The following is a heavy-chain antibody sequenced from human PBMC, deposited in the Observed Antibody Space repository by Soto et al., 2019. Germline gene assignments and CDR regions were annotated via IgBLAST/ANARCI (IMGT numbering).Heavy chain of an antibody. CDR1: GFTVSSNY. CDR3: ILGATTSDFDY. J-gene: IGHJ4*02. Sequence: EVQLVESGGGLIQPGGSLRLSCAASGFTVSSNYMSWVRQAPGKGLEWVSVIYSGGSTYYADSVKGRFTISRDNSKNTLYLQMYSLRAEDTAVYFCILGATTSDFDYWGQGTLVTVSS. CDR2: IYSGGST. D-gene: IGHD1-26*01. V-gene: IGHV3-53*01.